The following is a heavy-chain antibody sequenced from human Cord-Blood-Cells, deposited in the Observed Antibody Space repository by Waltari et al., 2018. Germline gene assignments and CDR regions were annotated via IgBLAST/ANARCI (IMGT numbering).Heavy chain of an antibody. D-gene: IGHD3-10*01. Sequence: QVQLVQSGAEVKKPGASVKVSCKASGYTFTGYYMHCMRQAPGQGLEWMGRINPNSGGTNYAQKFQGRVTMTRDTSISTAYMELSRLRSDDTAVYYCARAKRITMVQGVYYFDYWGQGTLVTVSS. CDR3: ARAKRITMVQGVYYFDY. CDR2: INPNSGGT. V-gene: IGHV1-2*06. J-gene: IGHJ4*02. CDR1: GYTFTGYY.